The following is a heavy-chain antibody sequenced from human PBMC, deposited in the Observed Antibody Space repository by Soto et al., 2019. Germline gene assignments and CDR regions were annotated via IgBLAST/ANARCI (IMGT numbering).Heavy chain of an antibody. Sequence: PWWSLRLSCSPSVFTFSTYGMHWFRQAPGKGLEWVAVIWYDGSNQYYADSVKGRFTISRDNSKNMLYLQMNSLRAEDTAVYYCARDLGAFNYGSAYFDYWGQGTPVTVSS. D-gene: IGHD3-10*01. V-gene: IGHV3-33*01. CDR3: ARDLGAFNYGSAYFDY. CDR1: VFTFSTYG. J-gene: IGHJ4*02. CDR2: IWYDGSNQ.